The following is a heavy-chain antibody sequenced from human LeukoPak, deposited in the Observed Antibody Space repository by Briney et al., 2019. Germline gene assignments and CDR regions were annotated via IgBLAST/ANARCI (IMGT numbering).Heavy chain of an antibody. Sequence: GGSLRLSCAASGFTFSSYAMTWVRQAPGKGLEWVSVISASGGTTYYAESVKGRFTISRDNSKNTLYLQMNSLRAEDTAIYYCAKDGAPQQLVIYWGRGTLVTVSS. CDR1: GFTFSSYA. J-gene: IGHJ4*02. CDR3: AKDGAPQQLVIY. D-gene: IGHD6-13*01. V-gene: IGHV3-23*01. CDR2: ISASGGTT.